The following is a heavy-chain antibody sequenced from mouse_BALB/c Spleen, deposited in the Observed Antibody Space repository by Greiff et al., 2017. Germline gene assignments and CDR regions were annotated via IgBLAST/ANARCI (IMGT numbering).Heavy chain of an antibody. CDR1: GYTFTDYN. CDR2: IYPYNGGT. J-gene: IGHJ2*01. CDR3: ARCDYDDYFDY. Sequence: EVKLMESGTVLARPGASVKISCKASGYTFTDYNMHWVKQSHGKSLEWIGYIYPYNGGTGYNQKFKSKATLTVDNSSSTAYMELRSLTSEDSAVYYCARCDYDDYFDYWGQGTTLTVSS. D-gene: IGHD2-4*01. V-gene: IGHV1S29*02.